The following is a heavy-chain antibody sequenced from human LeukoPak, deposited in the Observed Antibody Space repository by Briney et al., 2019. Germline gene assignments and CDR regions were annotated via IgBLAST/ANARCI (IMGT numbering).Heavy chain of an antibody. J-gene: IGHJ4*02. Sequence: GGSLRLSCAASGFTFSDHYMDWVRQAPGKGLEWVGRTRNKANSYTTEYAASVTGRFTISRDDSKNSLYLQMNSLKTEDTAVYYCARRTAGGSGSAFDYWGQGALVTVSS. D-gene: IGHD3-10*01. CDR2: TRNKANSYTT. V-gene: IGHV3-72*01. CDR1: GFTFSDHY. CDR3: ARRTAGGSGSAFDY.